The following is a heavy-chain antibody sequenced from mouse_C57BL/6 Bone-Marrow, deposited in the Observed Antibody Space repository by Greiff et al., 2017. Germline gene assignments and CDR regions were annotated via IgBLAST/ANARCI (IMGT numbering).Heavy chain of an antibody. J-gene: IGHJ2*01. CDR3: ARSGPLRRSFDY. V-gene: IGHV1-55*01. D-gene: IGHD3-1*01. CDR1: GYNFTSYW. CDR2: IYPTSGRT. Sequence: VQLQQPGAELVKPGASVKMSCKASGYNFTSYWINWVKQRPGQGLEWIGDIYPTSGRTNYNEKFKSKAILTVDTSSNTAYMQLSSLTSEDSAVFYCARSGPLRRSFDYWGQGTTLTVSS.